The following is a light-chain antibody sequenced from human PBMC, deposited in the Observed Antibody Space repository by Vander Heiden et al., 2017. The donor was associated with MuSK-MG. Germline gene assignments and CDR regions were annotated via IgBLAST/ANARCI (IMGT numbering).Light chain of an antibody. J-gene: IGKJ3*01. V-gene: IGKV1-39*01. Sequence: QMTQSPSSLSASVGDRVTITCRASQSISSYLNWYQQKPGKAPKLLIYAASSLQSGVPSRFSGSGSGTDFTLNISSLQPEDFATYYCQQSDSTPFTFGHGTKVDIK. CDR3: QQSDSTPFT. CDR1: QSISSY. CDR2: AAS.